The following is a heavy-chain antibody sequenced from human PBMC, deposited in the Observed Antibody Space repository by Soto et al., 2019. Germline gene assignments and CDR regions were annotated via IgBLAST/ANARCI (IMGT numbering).Heavy chain of an antibody. J-gene: IGHJ4*02. V-gene: IGHV3-23*01. D-gene: IGHD3-22*01. CDR1: GFTFSDSV. Sequence: QPGGSLRLSCVGSGFTFSDSVMAWVRQAPGKGLEWLSVMSGDDRTRYALSVTGRFTISRDNSKNTLYLQMRSLRAEDAAAYYCVKWHTSNFDSLPFTGFDFWGQGTQVTVSS. CDR2: MSGDDRT. CDR3: VKWHTSNFDSLPFTGFDF.